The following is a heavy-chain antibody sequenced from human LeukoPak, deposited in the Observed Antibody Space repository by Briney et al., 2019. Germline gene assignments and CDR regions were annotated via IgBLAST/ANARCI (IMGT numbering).Heavy chain of an antibody. J-gene: IGHJ3*02. CDR3: ARVISYDSSGYYYVEYDAFDI. D-gene: IGHD3-22*01. V-gene: IGHV3-7*01. CDR1: GFTFSSYW. CDR2: IKQDGSEK. Sequence: GGSLRLSCAASGFTFSSYWMSWVRQAPGKGLEWVANIKQDGSEKYYVDSVKGRFTISRDNAKNSLYLQMNSLRAEDTAVYYCARVISYDSSGYYYVEYDAFDIWGQGTMVTVSS.